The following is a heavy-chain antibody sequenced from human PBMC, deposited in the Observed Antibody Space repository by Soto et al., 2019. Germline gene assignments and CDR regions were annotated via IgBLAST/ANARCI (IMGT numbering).Heavy chain of an antibody. J-gene: IGHJ6*02. CDR2: IYYSGST. CDR3: ARDGYTVTPNYYYGMDV. V-gene: IGHV4-59*01. Sequence: SETLSLTCTVSGGSISSYYWSWIRQRPGKGLEWIGYIYYSGSTNYNPSLKSRVTISVDTSKNQFSLKLSSVTAADTAVYYCARDGYTVTPNYYYGMDVWGQGTTVTVSS. CDR1: GGSISSYY. D-gene: IGHD4-4*01.